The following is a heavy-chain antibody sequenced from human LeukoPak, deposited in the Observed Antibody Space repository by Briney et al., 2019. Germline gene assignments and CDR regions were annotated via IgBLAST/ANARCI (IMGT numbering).Heavy chain of an antibody. J-gene: IGHJ6*03. D-gene: IGHD1-1*01. CDR2: IYYSGST. V-gene: IGHV4-39*01. Sequence: SETLSLTCTVSGGSISSSSYYWGWIRQPPGKGLEWIGSIYYSGSTYYNPSLKSRVTISVDTSKNQFSLKLSSVTAADTAVYYCARGTSNSLVYYYYYYYYMDVWGKGTTVTISS. CDR1: GGSISSSSYY. CDR3: ARGTSNSLVYYYYYYYYMDV.